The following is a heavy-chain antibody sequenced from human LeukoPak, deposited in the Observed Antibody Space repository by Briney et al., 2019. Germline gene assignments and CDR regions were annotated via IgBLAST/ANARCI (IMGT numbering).Heavy chain of an antibody. CDR3: ARKFLGSRGYYFAY. J-gene: IGHJ4*02. CDR1: GYTFTSYD. V-gene: IGHV1-8*01. CDR2: MNPNSGNT. D-gene: IGHD3-10*01. Sequence: ASVKVSCKASGYTFTSYDINWVRQATGQGVEWMGWMNPNSGNTGYAQKFRGRVTMTRNTSIRTAYMELSSLRSEDTAIYYCARKFLGSRGYYFAYWGQGTLVTVYS.